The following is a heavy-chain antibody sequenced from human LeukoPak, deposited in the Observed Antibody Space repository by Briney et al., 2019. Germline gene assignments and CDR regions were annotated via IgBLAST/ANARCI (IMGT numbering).Heavy chain of an antibody. D-gene: IGHD3-16*02. J-gene: IGHJ4*02. CDR1: GGSISSGSYY. CDR2: IYTSGST. CDR3: ARSVGKAGTYVWGSYPDY. Sequence: SQTLSLTCTVSGGSISSGSYYWSWIRQPAGKGLEWIGRIYTSGSTNYNPSLKSRVTISVDTSKNQFSLKLSSVTAADTAVYYCARSVGKAGTYVWGSYPDYWGQGTLVTVSS. V-gene: IGHV4-61*02.